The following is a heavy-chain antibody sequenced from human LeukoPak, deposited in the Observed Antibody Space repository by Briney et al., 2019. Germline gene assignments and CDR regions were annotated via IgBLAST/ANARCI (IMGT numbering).Heavy chain of an antibody. V-gene: IGHV1-46*01. J-gene: IGHJ6*04. Sequence: ASVKVSCKASGYTFTSYDMHWVRQAPGQGLEWMGIINSSGGSTSYAQKFPGRVSMTRDMSTSTFYLELSSVTAADTAVYYCARGREDIVLLPGTKRKSYYMDVWGKGTTVTVSS. CDR2: INSSGGST. CDR3: ARGREDIVLLPGTKRKSYYMDV. D-gene: IGHD2-2*01. CDR1: GYTFTSYD.